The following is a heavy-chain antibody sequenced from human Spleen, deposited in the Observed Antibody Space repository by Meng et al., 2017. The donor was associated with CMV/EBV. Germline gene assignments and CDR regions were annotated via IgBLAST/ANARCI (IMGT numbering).Heavy chain of an antibody. V-gene: IGHV4-4*02. CDR3: ARDPYATGWAG. Sequence: QLQESGPGLLKPSGTLSLTCAVSGGSISISTWWSLVRQPPGKGLEWSGEIYHSGGTNYNPSLRGRVTISLDKYKNQFSPTLRSVTAAYTAVYYCARDPYATGWAGWGQGTLVTVSS. CDR1: GGSISISTW. D-gene: IGHD6-19*01. CDR2: IYHSGGT. J-gene: IGHJ4*02.